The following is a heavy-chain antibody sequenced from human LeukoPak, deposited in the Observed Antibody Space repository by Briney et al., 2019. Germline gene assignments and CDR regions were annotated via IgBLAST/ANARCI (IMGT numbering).Heavy chain of an antibody. V-gene: IGHV4-59*01. CDR1: GGSTSSYY. CDR2: IYYSGST. J-gene: IGHJ4*02. Sequence: SETLSLTCTVSGGSTSSYYWSWIRQPPGKGLEWIGYIYYSGSTNYNPSLKSRVTISVDTSKNQFSLKLSSVTAADTAVYYCARDRDGSSWYLGSLDYWGQGTLVTVSS. CDR3: ARDRDGSSWYLGSLDY. D-gene: IGHD6-13*01.